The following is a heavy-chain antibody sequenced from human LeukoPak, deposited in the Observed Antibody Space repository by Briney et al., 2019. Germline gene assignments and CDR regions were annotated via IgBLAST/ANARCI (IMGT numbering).Heavy chain of an antibody. CDR1: GGSISSYY. D-gene: IGHD6-13*01. V-gene: IGHV4-4*07. Sequence: SETLSLTYTVSGGSISSYYWSWIRQPAGKGLEWIGRIYTSGSTYYNPSLKSRVTISVDRSKNQFSLKLSSVTAADTAVYYCARGPLAAADPFDYWGQGTLVTVSS. CDR2: IYTSGST. CDR3: ARGPLAAADPFDY. J-gene: IGHJ4*02.